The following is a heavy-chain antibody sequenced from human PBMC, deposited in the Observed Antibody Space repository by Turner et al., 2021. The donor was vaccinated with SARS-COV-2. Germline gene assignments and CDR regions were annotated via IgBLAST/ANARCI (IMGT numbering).Heavy chain of an antibody. CDR1: GFTFRSYA. CDR2: ISASGTNA. Sequence: EVQLLESGGGLVQPGGSLRLSCAASGFTFRSYAMSWVRQAPGKGLEWVSTISASGTNAYYADSVKGRFTISRDNSKNSLFLQLNSLRAEDTAVFYCAKGVGDLLAVLPQTHPFDYWGQGTLVTVSS. J-gene: IGHJ4*02. D-gene: IGHD1-26*01. CDR3: AKGVGDLLAVLPQTHPFDY. V-gene: IGHV3-23*01.